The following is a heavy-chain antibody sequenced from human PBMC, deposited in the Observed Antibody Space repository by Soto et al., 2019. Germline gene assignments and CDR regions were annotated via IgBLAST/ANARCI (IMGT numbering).Heavy chain of an antibody. CDR1: GGSISSSSYY. J-gene: IGHJ4*02. Sequence: SETLSLTCTVSGGSISSSSYYWGWIRQPPGKGLEWIGSIYYSGSTYYNPSLKSRVTISVDTSKNQFSLKLSSVTAAETAVYYCARHPSPRYCSSTSCSNGVDYWGQGTLVTVSS. V-gene: IGHV4-39*01. CDR2: IYYSGST. CDR3: ARHPSPRYCSSTSCSNGVDY. D-gene: IGHD2-2*01.